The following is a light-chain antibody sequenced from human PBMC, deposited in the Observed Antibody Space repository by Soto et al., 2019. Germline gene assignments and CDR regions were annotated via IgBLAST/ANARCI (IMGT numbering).Light chain of an antibody. CDR2: RNF. CDR3: AAWDDSLNGRV. CDR1: SSNIGSNH. V-gene: IGLV1-47*01. J-gene: IGLJ1*01. Sequence: QAVVSQPPSASGTPGQRVSISCSGTSSNIGSNHVYWYQQLPGTAPKLLIYRNFQRPAGVPDRFSGSRSGTSASLAISGLRSEDEADYYCAAWDDSLNGRVFGTGTKLTVL.